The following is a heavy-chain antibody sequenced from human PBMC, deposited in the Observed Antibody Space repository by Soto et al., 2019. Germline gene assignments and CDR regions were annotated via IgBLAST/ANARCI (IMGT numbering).Heavy chain of an antibody. J-gene: IGHJ6*02. D-gene: IGHD3-10*01. Sequence: PSETLSLTCAVSGGSISSSNWWSWVRQPPGKGLEWIGEIYHSGSTNYNPSLKSRVTISVDKSKNQFSLKLSSVTAADTAVYYCARVDGSGSYYHFDYYYGMDVWGQGTTVTVSS. CDR2: IYHSGST. CDR1: GGSISSSNW. CDR3: ARVDGSGSYYHFDYYYGMDV. V-gene: IGHV4-4*02.